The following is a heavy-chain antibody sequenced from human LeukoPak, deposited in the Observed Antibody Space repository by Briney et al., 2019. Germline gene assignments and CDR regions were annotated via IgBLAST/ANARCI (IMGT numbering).Heavy chain of an antibody. J-gene: IGHJ4*02. CDR1: GGTFSSYA. Sequence: SVKVSCKASGGTFSSYAISWVRQAPGQGLEWMGGIIPIFGTANYAQQFQGRVTITADESTSTAYMELSSLRSEDTAVYYCARGGGYCSSTSCFDYWGQGTLVTVSS. V-gene: IGHV1-69*13. CDR2: IIPIFGTA. D-gene: IGHD2-2*03. CDR3: ARGGGYCSSTSCFDY.